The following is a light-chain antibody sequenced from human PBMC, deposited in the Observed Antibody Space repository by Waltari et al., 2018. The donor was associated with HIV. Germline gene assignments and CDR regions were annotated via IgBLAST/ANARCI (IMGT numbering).Light chain of an antibody. CDR1: NSVIGHNT. V-gene: IGLV1-44*01. J-gene: IGLJ2*01. Sequence: QSLLTQPPSASGTPGQTVIISCSGNNSVIGHNTLNWYQQFPGTPPKLLIFRNDQRPSGVPARFSASRSGTSSSLAISGLQSEDEAHYYCATWDDSVFGHAIFGGGTRLTVL. CDR2: RND. CDR3: ATWDDSVFGHAI.